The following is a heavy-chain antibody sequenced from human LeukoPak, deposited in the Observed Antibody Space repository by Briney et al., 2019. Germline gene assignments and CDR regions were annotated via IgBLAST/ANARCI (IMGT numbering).Heavy chain of an antibody. CDR2: FDPEDGET. CDR3: ATYTYSGSFTYAFDI. J-gene: IGHJ3*02. CDR1: GYTLTELS. V-gene: IGHV1-24*01. Sequence: GASVKVSCKVSGYTLTELSMHWVRQAPGKGLEWMGGFDPEDGETIYAQKFQGRVTMTEDTSTDTAYMELSSLRSEDTAVYYCATYTYSGSFTYAFDIWGQGTMVTVSS. D-gene: IGHD1-26*01.